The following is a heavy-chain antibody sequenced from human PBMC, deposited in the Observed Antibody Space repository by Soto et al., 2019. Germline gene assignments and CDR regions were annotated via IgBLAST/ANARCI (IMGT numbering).Heavy chain of an antibody. J-gene: IGHJ3*02. D-gene: IGHD3-10*01. CDR2: IWYDGSNK. CDR3: ARGTPYGSGRPYAFDI. CDR1: SFTFRTYG. Sequence: QVQLVESGGGVVQPERSLRLSCAASSFTFRTYGMHWVRQTPGKGLEWVAVIWYDGSNKDYADSVKGRFTIFRDNSKNTLYLQMNSLSADDTAVYYCARGTPYGSGRPYAFDIWGQGTIVTFSS. V-gene: IGHV3-33*01.